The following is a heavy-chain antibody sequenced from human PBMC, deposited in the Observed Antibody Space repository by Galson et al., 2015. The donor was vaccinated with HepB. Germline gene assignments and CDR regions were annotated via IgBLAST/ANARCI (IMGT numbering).Heavy chain of an antibody. J-gene: IGHJ6*02. CDR2: ISYDGSNK. D-gene: IGHD6-13*01. CDR3: AREGSSSWYFYYGMDV. Sequence: SLRLSCAASGFTFSSYAMHWVRQAPGKGLEWEAVISYDGSNKYYADSVKGRFTISRDNSKNTLYLQMNSLRAEDTAVYYCAREGSSSWYFYYGMDVWGQGTTVTVSS. CDR1: GFTFSSYA. V-gene: IGHV3-30*04.